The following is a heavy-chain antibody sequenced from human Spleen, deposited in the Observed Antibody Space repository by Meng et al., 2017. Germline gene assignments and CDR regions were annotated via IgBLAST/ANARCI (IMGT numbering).Heavy chain of an antibody. CDR1: GFSLSTSGVG. CDR2: IYWDDDK. V-gene: IGHV2-5*02. CDR3: ASSDYDSSGYYYFRFDY. J-gene: IGHJ4*02. D-gene: IGHD3-22*01. Sequence: ITLKGSGPTLVKPTQTLTLTCTFSGFSLSTSGVGVGWIRQPPGKALEWLALIYWDDDKRYSPSLKSRLTITKDTSKNQVVLTMTNMDPVDTATYYCASSDYDSSGYYYFRFDYWGQGTLVTVSS.